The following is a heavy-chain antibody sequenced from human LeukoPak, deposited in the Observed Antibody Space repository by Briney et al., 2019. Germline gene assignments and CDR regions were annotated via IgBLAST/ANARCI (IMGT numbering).Heavy chain of an antibody. CDR2: LSYTGKT. CDR1: GGSISSYY. J-gene: IGHJ4*02. Sequence: PSETLSLTCTVSGGSISSYYWSWIRQPPGKGLEWIGCLSYTGKTDYNPSFTSRVTISLDTSKNQVSLKLRSVTAADTAVYYCSEGYFEPFDHWGQGTLVSVSS. V-gene: IGHV4-59*01. CDR3: SEGYFEPFDH. D-gene: IGHD2/OR15-2a*01.